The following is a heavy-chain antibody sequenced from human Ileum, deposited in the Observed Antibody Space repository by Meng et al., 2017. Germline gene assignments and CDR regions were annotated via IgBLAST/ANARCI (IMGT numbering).Heavy chain of an antibody. V-gene: IGHV3-21*01. J-gene: IGHJ4*02. Sequence: VQAVATRGGPVTPAVSLILLSAASGFTVSSYSTNWVRQDPGTVLEWVSSISSTSGYIYYADSVKGRFTISRDNAKNSLYLQMNSLRAEDTAVYYCASDYWGQGTLVTVSS. CDR3: ASDY. CDR1: GFTVSSYS. CDR2: ISSTSGYI.